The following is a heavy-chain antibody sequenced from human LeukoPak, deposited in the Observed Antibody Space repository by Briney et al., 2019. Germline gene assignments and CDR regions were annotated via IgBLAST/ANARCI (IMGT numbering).Heavy chain of an antibody. CDR1: GGSISSYY. CDR3: ARDLGGYCSGGSCYSYAFDI. D-gene: IGHD2-15*01. Sequence: SETLSLTCTVSGGSISSYYWSWIRQPPGKGLEWIGYIYYSGSTNYNPSLKSRVTISVDTSKNQFSLKLSSVTAADTAVYYCARDLGGYCSGGSCYSYAFDIWGQGTMVTVSS. CDR2: IYYSGST. V-gene: IGHV4-59*01. J-gene: IGHJ3*02.